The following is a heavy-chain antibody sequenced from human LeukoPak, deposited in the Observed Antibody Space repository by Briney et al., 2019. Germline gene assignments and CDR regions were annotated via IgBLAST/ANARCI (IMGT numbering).Heavy chain of an antibody. CDR3: ARQYCSSTSCLGWFDP. CDR2: IYYSGST. Sequence: SETLSLTCTVSGGSISSSSYYWGWIRQPPGKGLEWIGSIYYSGSTYYNPSLKSRVAISVDTSKNQISLKLSSVTAADTAVYYCARQYCSSTSCLGWFDPWGQGTLVTVSS. V-gene: IGHV4-39*01. J-gene: IGHJ5*02. CDR1: GGSISSSSYY. D-gene: IGHD2-2*01.